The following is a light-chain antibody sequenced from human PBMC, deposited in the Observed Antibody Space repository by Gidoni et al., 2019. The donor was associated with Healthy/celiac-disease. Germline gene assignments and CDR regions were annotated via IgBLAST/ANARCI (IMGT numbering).Light chain of an antibody. CDR2: AAS. J-gene: IGKJ2*01. V-gene: IGKV1-39*01. Sequence: DIQMTQAPSTLSASVGDSVTITCRASQSNSSYLNWYQQQPGNAPKLLIHAASSLQSGGPSRFFGSGSWTDFSLPISSLQPYDFAAFYCQQSYSTPLYTFGRGTKLEIK. CDR3: QQSYSTPLYT. CDR1: QSNSSY.